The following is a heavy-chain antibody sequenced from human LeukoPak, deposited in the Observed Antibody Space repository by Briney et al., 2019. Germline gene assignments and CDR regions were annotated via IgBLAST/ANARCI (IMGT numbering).Heavy chain of an antibody. V-gene: IGHV1-69*06. Sequence: ASVKVSCKASGGTFSSYAISWVRQAPGQGLEWMGGIIPIFGTANYAQKFQGRVTITADKSTSTDYMELSSLRSEDTAVYYCARQTMVRGVTDAFDIWGQGTMVTVSS. CDR3: ARQTMVRGVTDAFDI. J-gene: IGHJ3*02. D-gene: IGHD3-10*01. CDR1: GGTFSSYA. CDR2: IIPIFGTA.